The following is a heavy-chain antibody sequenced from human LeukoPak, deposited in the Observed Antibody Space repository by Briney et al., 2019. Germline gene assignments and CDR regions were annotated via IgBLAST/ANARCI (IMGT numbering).Heavy chain of an antibody. D-gene: IGHD6-13*01. Sequence: SETLSLTCTVSGGSISSSSYYWGWIHQPPGKGLEWIGSIYYSGSTYYNPSLKSRVTISVDTSKNQFSLKLSSVTAADTAVYYCARDRSIAAAPTGFDPWGQGTLVTVSS. V-gene: IGHV4-39*07. CDR2: IYYSGST. J-gene: IGHJ5*02. CDR3: ARDRSIAAAPTGFDP. CDR1: GGSISSSSYY.